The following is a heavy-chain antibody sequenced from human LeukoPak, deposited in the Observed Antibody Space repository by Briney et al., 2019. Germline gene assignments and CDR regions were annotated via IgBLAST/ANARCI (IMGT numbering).Heavy chain of an antibody. CDR3: AKDLYFRSSWPFDY. J-gene: IGHJ4*02. V-gene: IGHV3-30*18. CDR1: GFTSSSYG. D-gene: IGHD6-13*01. Sequence: PGRSLRLSCAASGFTSSSYGMHWVRQAPGKGLEWVAIISYDGSNKYYADSVKGRFTISRDNSKNTLYLQMDSLRVEDTAVYCRAKDLYFRSSWPFDYWGQGTLVTVSS. CDR2: ISYDGSNK.